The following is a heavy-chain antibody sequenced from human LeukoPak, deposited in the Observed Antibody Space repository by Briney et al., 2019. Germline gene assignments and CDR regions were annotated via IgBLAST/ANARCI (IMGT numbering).Heavy chain of an antibody. Sequence: SETLSLTCIVSGGSISSSIYYWAWVRQPPGKGLEWIGTVFYNGATQYSPSLKSRVTISVDTSKNQFSLKLSSVTAADTAVYYCARLVYGTYDFWSGYPVGYLDYWGQGTLVTVSS. CDR3: ARLVYGTYDFWSGYPVGYLDY. V-gene: IGHV4-39*07. CDR1: GGSISSSIYY. D-gene: IGHD3-3*01. CDR2: VFYNGAT. J-gene: IGHJ4*02.